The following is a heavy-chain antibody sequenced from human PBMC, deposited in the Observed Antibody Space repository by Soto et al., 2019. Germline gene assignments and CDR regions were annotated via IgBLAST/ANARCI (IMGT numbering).Heavy chain of an antibody. D-gene: IGHD3-22*01. CDR1: GFNFNSYA. CDR2: ISYDGNNK. Sequence: LRLSCAASGFNFNSYAMHWVRQAPGEGLEWVAVISYDGNNKYYADSVRGRFTISRDNSKNTLYLQMNSLRTEDTAVYYCASSSGSGYQNFFDPWGQGSLVTVSS. V-gene: IGHV3-30-3*01. J-gene: IGHJ5*02. CDR3: ASSSGSGYQNFFDP.